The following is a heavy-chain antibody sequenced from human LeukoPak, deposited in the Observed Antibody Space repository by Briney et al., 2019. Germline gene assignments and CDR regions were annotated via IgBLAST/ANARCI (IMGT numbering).Heavy chain of an antibody. CDR3: ARDGSFLGTLHY. D-gene: IGHD2/OR15-2a*01. CDR2: ITSSASTI. J-gene: IGHJ4*02. Sequence: GGSLRLSCAASGFTFSSFEMNWVRQAPGKGLEWVSYITSSASTIYYAESVKGRFTISRDNAKNSLFLQMNSLRAEDTAVYYCARDGSFLGTLHYWGQGTLVTVSS. V-gene: IGHV3-48*03. CDR1: GFTFSSFE.